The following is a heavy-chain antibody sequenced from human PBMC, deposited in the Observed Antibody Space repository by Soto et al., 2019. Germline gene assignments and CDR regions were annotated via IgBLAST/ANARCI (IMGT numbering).Heavy chain of an antibody. D-gene: IGHD2-15*01. CDR3: ARVDVVVVGGTYYYHGMVV. CDR2: ISGSGDYI. CDR1: GFTFSSHT. Sequence: EVQLVESGGGLVKPGGSLRLSCAVSGFTFSSHTINWVRQAPGKGVEWVSSISGSGDYIFYADAVRGRFTLSRDNAKNSLYLQMNSLRAEDTAVYNCARVDVVVVGGTYYYHGMVVWGQGTTVTVSS. V-gene: IGHV3-21*01. J-gene: IGHJ6*02.